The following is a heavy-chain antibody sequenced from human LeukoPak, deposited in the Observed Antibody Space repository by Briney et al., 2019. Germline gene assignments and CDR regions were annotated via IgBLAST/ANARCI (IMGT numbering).Heavy chain of an antibody. CDR3: ARDLGPPANWFDP. V-gene: IGHV4-31*03. CDR1: GGSIISGGYY. Sequence: PSQTLSLTCTVSGGSIISGGYYWSWIRQHPGKGLEWIGYIYYSGSTYYNPSLKSRVTLSVDTSKNQFSLKLSSVTAADTAVYYCARDLGPPANWFDPWGQGTLVTVSS. D-gene: IGHD2-15*01. CDR2: IYYSGST. J-gene: IGHJ5*02.